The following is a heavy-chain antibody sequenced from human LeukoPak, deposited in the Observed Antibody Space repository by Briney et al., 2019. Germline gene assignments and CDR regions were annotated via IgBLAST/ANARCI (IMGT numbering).Heavy chain of an antibody. CDR1: GFSFSSYG. J-gene: IGHJ4*02. V-gene: IGHV3-30*02. Sequence: GGSRRLSCEGSGFSFSSYGMHWVRQAPGKGLDWMAFIRSDGSNKYYADSVKGRFTISRDNSKNTLYLQMNSLRAEDTAVYYCARDLSGIAGYTYGRGIGYWGQGTLVTVSS. D-gene: IGHD5-18*01. CDR3: ARDLSGIAGYTYGRGIGY. CDR2: IRSDGSNK.